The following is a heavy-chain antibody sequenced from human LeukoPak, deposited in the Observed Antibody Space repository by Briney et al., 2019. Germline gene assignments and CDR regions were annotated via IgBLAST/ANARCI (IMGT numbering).Heavy chain of an antibody. Sequence: PSETLSLTCTVSGGSISSYYWSWIRQPPGKGLEWIGCIYYSGSTNYNPSLKSRVTISVDTSKNQFSLKLSSVTAADTAVYYCARDKAMVRGVTGWFDPWGQGTLVTVSS. CDR1: GGSISSYY. J-gene: IGHJ5*02. D-gene: IGHD3-10*01. CDR2: IYYSGST. V-gene: IGHV4-59*01. CDR3: ARDKAMVRGVTGWFDP.